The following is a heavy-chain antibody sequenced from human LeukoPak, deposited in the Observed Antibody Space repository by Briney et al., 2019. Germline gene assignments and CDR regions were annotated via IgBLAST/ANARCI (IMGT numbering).Heavy chain of an antibody. CDR1: GDTFSNYG. V-gene: IGHV1-69*13. Sequence: SVKVSCKASGDTFSNYGVSWVRQAPGQGLDWMGGIIPIFGTTKYAQKFQGRVTITADESTSTVYMELSSLRSEDTAVYYCARDLAHYDSSGYYTSYFDYWGQGTLVTVSS. CDR3: ARDLAHYDSSGYYTSYFDY. D-gene: IGHD3-22*01. J-gene: IGHJ4*02. CDR2: IIPIFGTT.